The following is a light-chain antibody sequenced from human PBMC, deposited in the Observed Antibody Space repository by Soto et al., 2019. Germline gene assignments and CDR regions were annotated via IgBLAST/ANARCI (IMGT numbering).Light chain of an antibody. CDR2: AAS. CDR3: QQHYSYPRT. J-gene: IGKJ1*01. Sequence: IQMTQSPSTLCASVGDRVTITCRASQGISSYLALYQQKPGKAPKLLIYAASTLQSGVPSRFSGSGSGTDFTLTISCLQSEDFATYYCQQHYSYPRTFGQGTKVDIK. V-gene: IGKV1-8*01. CDR1: QGISSY.